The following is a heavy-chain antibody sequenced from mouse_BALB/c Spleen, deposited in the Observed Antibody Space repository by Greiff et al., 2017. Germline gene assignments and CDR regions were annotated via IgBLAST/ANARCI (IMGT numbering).Heavy chain of an antibody. Sequence: EVQVVESGAELVKPGASVKLSCTASGFNIKDTYMHWVKRRPEQGLEWIGRIDPANGNTKYDPKFQGKATITADTSSNTAYLQLSSLTSEDTAVYYCARELTGTGDYWGQGTSVTVSS. CDR2: IDPANGNT. CDR1: GFNIKDTY. J-gene: IGHJ4*01. CDR3: ARELTGTGDY. V-gene: IGHV14-3*02. D-gene: IGHD4-1*01.